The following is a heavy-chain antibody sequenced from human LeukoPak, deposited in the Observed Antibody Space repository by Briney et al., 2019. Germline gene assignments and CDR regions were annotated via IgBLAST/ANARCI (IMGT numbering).Heavy chain of an antibody. D-gene: IGHD3-10*01. CDR2: ISACNGNT. V-gene: IGHV1-18*04. Sequence: ASVKVSCKASGYTFTSYGISWVRQAPGQGLEWMGWISACNGNTNYAQKLQGRVTMTTDTSTSTAYMELRSLRSDDTAVYYCARGRGTMVRGPLVDYWGQGTLVSVSS. CDR3: ARGRGTMVRGPLVDY. J-gene: IGHJ4*02. CDR1: GYTFTSYG.